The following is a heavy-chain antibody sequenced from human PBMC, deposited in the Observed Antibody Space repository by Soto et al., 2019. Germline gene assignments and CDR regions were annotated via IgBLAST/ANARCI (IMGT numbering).Heavy chain of an antibody. CDR2: ISTNGGST. CDR3: ARDNIVVVAATTHWFDP. Sequence: PGGSLRLSCSASGFTFSSYAMHWVRQAPGKGLEYVSSISTNGGSTHYADSVKGRFTISRDNAKNSLYLQMNSLRAEDTAVYYCARDNIVVVAATTHWFDPWGQGTLVTVSS. CDR1: GFTFSSYA. J-gene: IGHJ5*02. D-gene: IGHD2-15*01. V-gene: IGHV3-64*04.